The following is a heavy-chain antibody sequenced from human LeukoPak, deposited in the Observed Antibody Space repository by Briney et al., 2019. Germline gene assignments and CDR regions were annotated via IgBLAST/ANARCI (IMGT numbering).Heavy chain of an antibody. Sequence: PGGSLRLSCAASGFTFSGYPIHWVRQAPGKGLEWVAVISYDGSNKYYADSVKGRFTISRDNSKNTLYLQMNSLRAEDTAVYYCAREGRGDRYHYFDYWGQGTLVTVSS. J-gene: IGHJ4*02. CDR2: ISYDGSNK. D-gene: IGHD4-17*01. V-gene: IGHV3-30-3*01. CDR1: GFTFSGYP. CDR3: AREGRGDRYHYFDY.